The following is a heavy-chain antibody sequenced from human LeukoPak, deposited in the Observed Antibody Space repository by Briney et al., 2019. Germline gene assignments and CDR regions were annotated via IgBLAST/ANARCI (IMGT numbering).Heavy chain of an antibody. CDR2: IYYSGST. V-gene: IGHV4-38-2*02. Sequence: SETLSLTCTVSGYSISRGYYGGWIRQPPGKGLEWIGSIYYSGSTYYNPSLKSRVTISVDTSKNQFSLKLSSVTAADTAVYYCARCTVTKFDYWGQGTLVTVSS. CDR3: ARCTVTKFDY. D-gene: IGHD4-17*01. J-gene: IGHJ4*02. CDR1: GYSISRGYY.